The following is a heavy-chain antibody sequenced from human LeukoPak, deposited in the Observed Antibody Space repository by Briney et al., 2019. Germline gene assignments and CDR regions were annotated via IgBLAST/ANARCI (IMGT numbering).Heavy chain of an antibody. CDR2: INQDGSEK. CDR3: ARDSESDAFDI. CDR1: GFTFSSHW. J-gene: IGHJ3*02. D-gene: IGHD3-10*01. V-gene: IGHV3-7*01. Sequence: GGSLRLSCAASGFTFSSHWMSWVRQAPGKGLEWVAIINQDGSEKYYVDSVKGRFTISRDNARNSLYLQMDSPRAEDTAIYYCARDSESDAFDIWGQGTMVTVSS.